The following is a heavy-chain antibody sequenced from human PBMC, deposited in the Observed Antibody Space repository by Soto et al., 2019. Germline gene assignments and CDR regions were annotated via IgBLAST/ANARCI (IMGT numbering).Heavy chain of an antibody. CDR3: ARGYGDYDTNWFDP. Sequence: SETLSLTCTVSGGSLSSYYWSWIRQPPGKGLEWIGYIYYSGSTNYNPSLKSRVTISVDTSKNQFSLKLSPVTAADTAVYYCARGYGDYDTNWFDPWGQGTLVTVSS. CDR1: GGSLSSYY. J-gene: IGHJ5*02. V-gene: IGHV4-59*12. D-gene: IGHD4-17*01. CDR2: IYYSGST.